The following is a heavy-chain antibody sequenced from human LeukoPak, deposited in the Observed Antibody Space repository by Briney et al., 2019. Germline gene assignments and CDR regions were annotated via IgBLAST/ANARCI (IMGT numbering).Heavy chain of an antibody. J-gene: IGHJ6*03. CDR2: INPNSGGT. CDR1: GYTFTHFY. D-gene: IGHD5-12*01. V-gene: IGHV1-2*06. CDR3: ALLRVANYFYYYMDV. Sequence: ASVKVSCKASGYTFTHFYIHWVRQAPGQGLEWMGRINPNSGGTNYAQKFQGRVTITRDTSISTAYMDLSSLRSDDTAVYYCALLRVANYFYYYMDVWGKGTTVTVSS.